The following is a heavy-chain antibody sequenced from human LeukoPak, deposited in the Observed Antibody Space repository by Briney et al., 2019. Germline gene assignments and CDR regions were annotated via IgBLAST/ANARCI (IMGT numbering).Heavy chain of an antibody. J-gene: IGHJ4*02. CDR3: ARDVLQRH. V-gene: IGHV3-48*03. CDR1: GFTFNNYD. Sequence: GGSLRLSCAASGFTFNNYDMNWVRQAPGKGLEWVSYISSSGSSKYYADSVRGRFTISRDNAKNSLYLQVNSLRAEDTAVYYCARDVLQRHWGQGTLVTVSS. D-gene: IGHD2/OR15-2a*01. CDR2: ISSSGSSK.